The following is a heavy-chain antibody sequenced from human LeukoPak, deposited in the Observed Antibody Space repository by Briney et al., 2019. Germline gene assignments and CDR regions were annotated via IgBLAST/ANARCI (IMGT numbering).Heavy chain of an antibody. CDR3: ARGSKGSYLNY. D-gene: IGHD1-26*01. Sequence: SSETLSLTCTVSGGSISSYYWSWIRQPPGKGLEWIGYIYYSGNTNYNPSLKSRVTISVDTSKNQFSLKLSSVTAADTAVYYCARGSKGSYLNYWGQGTLVTVSS. J-gene: IGHJ4*02. CDR1: GGSISSYY. V-gene: IGHV4-59*01. CDR2: IYYSGNT.